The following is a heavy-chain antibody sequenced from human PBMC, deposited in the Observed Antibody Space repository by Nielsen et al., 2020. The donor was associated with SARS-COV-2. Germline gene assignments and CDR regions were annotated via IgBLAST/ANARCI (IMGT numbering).Heavy chain of an antibody. CDR1: GYTFTSYD. CDR3: ARGLDILTGTNWFDP. J-gene: IGHJ5*02. V-gene: IGHV1-8*01. CDR2: MNPNSGNT. D-gene: IGHD3-9*01. Sequence: VQVSCKASGYTFTSYDINWVRQATGQGLEWMGWMNPNSGNTGYAQKFQGRVTMTRNTSISTAYMELSSLRSEDTAVYYCARGLDILTGTNWFDPWGQGTLVTVSS.